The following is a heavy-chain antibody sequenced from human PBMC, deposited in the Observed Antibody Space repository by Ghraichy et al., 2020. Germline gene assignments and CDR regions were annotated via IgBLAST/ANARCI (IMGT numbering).Heavy chain of an antibody. CDR3: ARDDGYGRVGY. V-gene: IGHV4-31*03. CDR1: GGSISSGAYY. D-gene: IGHD5-24*01. Sequence: SETLSLTCTVSGGSISSGAYYWSWIRQHPGKGLEWIGYIYYNGSTYYNPSLKSRVIISIDTSKNQFSLKLSSVTAADTAVYYCARDDGYGRVGYWGQGTLVTVSS. CDR2: IYYNGST. J-gene: IGHJ4*02.